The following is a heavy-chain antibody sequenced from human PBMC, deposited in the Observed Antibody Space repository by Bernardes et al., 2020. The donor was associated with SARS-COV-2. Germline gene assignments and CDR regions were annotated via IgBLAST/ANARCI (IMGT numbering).Heavy chain of an antibody. CDR1: GFTFSSYW. D-gene: IGHD5-12*01. J-gene: IGHJ4*02. V-gene: IGHV3-7*03. CDR3: ARGGYSVYEYYFYD. Sequence: GGSLRLSCAASGFTFSSYWMSWVRQAPGKGLEWVANINQDGSEKYYVDSVKGRFTISRDNAKNSLYLQMNSLRAEDTTVYYCARGGYSVYEYYFYDWGQGTLVTVSS. CDR2: INQDGSEK.